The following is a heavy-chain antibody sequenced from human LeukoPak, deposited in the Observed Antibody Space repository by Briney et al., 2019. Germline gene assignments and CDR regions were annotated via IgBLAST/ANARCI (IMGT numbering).Heavy chain of an antibody. D-gene: IGHD6-19*01. V-gene: IGHV3-30*18. CDR3: AKDFKSSGWYVLPYFDY. CDR2: ISYDGSNK. J-gene: IGHJ4*02. CDR1: GFTFDDYG. Sequence: GGSLRLSCAASGFTFDDYGMSWVRQAPGKGLEWVAVISYDGSNKYYADSVKGRFTISRDNSKNTLYLQMSSLRAEDTAVYYCAKDFKSSGWYVLPYFDYWGQGTLVTVSS.